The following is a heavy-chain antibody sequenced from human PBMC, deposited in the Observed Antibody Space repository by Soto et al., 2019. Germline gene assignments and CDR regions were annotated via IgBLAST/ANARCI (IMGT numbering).Heavy chain of an antibody. J-gene: IGHJ6*04. D-gene: IGHD3-10*01. CDR1: GFTLSGRS. CDR2: IDNAGTDS. Sequence: EVQLVESGGGSVQPGGSLRLSCAASGFTLSGRSMHWVRQAPGKGLVWVSGIDNAGTDSTYADSVKGRFTSSRDNAKNTLYLQMNSLRVEDTAVYYCARGWFGPDVWGKGTTVTVSP. CDR3: ARGWFGPDV. V-gene: IGHV3-74*01.